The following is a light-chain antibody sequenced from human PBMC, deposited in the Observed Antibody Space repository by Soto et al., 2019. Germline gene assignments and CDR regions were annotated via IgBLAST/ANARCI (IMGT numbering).Light chain of an antibody. CDR2: AAS. J-gene: IGKJ1*01. CDR3: QQLDSYPRT. V-gene: IGKV1-17*01. CDR1: QSIRSY. Sequence: DIQMTQSPSSLSASLGDRVTITCRASQSIRSYLNWYQQKPGKAPKLLIYAASSLQSGVPSRSRGSGSGTEFTLTISSLQPEDFETYYCQQLDSYPRTFGQGTKVDIK.